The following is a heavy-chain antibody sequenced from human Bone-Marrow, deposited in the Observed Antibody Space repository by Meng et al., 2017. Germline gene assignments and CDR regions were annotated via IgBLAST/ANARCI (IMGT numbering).Heavy chain of an antibody. V-gene: IGHV3-30*01. Sequence: GGSLRLSCAASGFTSSSYAMHWVRQAPGKGLGWVAVISYDGSNKYYADSVKGRFTISRDNSKNTLYLQMNSLRAEDKAVDYCARESHHYDILTGYYDYWGQGTLVTVSS. CDR1: GFTSSSYA. CDR2: ISYDGSNK. J-gene: IGHJ4*02. CDR3: ARESHHYDILTGYYDY. D-gene: IGHD3-9*01.